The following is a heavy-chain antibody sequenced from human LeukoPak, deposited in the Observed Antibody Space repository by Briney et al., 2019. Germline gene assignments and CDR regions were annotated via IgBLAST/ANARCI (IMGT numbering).Heavy chain of an antibody. V-gene: IGHV4-59*08. CDR1: GGSISSYY. Sequence: TPSETLSLTCTVSGGSISSYYRSWIRQPPGKGLEWIGYIYYSGSTNYNPSLKSRVTISVDTSKNQFSLKLSSVTAADTAVYYCARLLRGFDYWGQGTLVTVSS. CDR2: IYYSGST. D-gene: IGHD3-10*01. CDR3: ARLLRGFDY. J-gene: IGHJ4*02.